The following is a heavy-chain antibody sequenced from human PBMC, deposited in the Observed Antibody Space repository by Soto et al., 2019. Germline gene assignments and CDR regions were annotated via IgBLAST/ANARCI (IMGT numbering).Heavy chain of an antibody. CDR3: ARCITIFGVVLYGMDV. J-gene: IGHJ6*02. V-gene: IGHV4-61*08. Sequence: SETLSLTCTVSGGSISSGGYYWSWIRQHPGKGLEWIGYIYYSGSTNYNPSLKSRVTISVDTSKNQFSLKLSSVTAADTAVYYCARCITIFGVVLYGMDVWGQGTTVTVSS. CDR2: IYYSGST. CDR1: GGSISSGGYY. D-gene: IGHD3-3*01.